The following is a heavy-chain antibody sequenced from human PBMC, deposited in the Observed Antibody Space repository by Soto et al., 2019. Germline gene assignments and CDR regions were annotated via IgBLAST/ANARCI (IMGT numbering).Heavy chain of an antibody. D-gene: IGHD3-22*01. CDR2: INHSGST. V-gene: IGHV4-34*01. CDR1: GGSFSGYY. CDR3: ARVVRYYDSSGHNYDAFDF. J-gene: IGHJ3*01. Sequence: QVQLQQWGAGLLKPSETLSLTCAVYGGSFSGYYWSWIRQPPGKGLEWIGEINHSGSTNYNPSLKSRVTISVDAAKNQFSLKLSSVTGADTAVYYCARVVRYYDSSGHNYDAFDFWGKGTIVTVSS.